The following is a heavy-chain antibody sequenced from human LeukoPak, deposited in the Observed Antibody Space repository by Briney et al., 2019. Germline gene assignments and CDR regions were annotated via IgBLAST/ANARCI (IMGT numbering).Heavy chain of an antibody. J-gene: IGHJ4*02. CDR3: ARVYGDMIPHY. CDR2: IYYSGST. V-gene: IGHV4-59*08. D-gene: IGHD3-22*01. Sequence: SETLSLTCTVSGGSISSYYWSWIRQPPGKGLEWIGYIYYSGSTNYNPSLKSRVTISVDTSKNQFSLKLSSVTAADTAVYYCARVYGDMIPHYWGQGTLVTVSS. CDR1: GGSISSYY.